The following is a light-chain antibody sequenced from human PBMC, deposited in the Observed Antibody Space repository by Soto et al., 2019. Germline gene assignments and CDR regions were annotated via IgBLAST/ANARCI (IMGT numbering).Light chain of an antibody. V-gene: IGKV3-20*01. CDR3: QQYDSSPLT. CDR1: QSVSSSY. CDR2: GAS. Sequence: EIVLTQSPGTLSLSPGERATLSCRASQSVSSSYLAWYQQKPGQAHRLLIYGASSRATGIPDRFSGSGSGTDFTLTISRLEPEDFAVYYCQQYDSSPLTFVGGTKVEIK. J-gene: IGKJ4*01.